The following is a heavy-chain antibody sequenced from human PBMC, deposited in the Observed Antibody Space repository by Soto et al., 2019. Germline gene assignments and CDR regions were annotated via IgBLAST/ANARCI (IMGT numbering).Heavy chain of an antibody. V-gene: IGHV1-3*01. CDR3: ATGEYDSSGYPPDAFDY. Sequence: ASVKDSCKASGYTFPSYAMHWVRQAPGQRLEWMGWINAGNGNTKYSQKFQGRVTITRDTSASTAYMELSSLRSEDTAVYYCATGEYDSSGYPPDAFDYWGQGTLVNVSS. D-gene: IGHD3-22*01. J-gene: IGHJ4*02. CDR2: INAGNGNT. CDR1: GYTFPSYA.